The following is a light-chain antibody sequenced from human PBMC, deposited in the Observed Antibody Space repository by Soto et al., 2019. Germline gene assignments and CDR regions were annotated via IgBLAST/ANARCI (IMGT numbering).Light chain of an antibody. CDR1: QSVSSSY. CDR3: QQYGSSPLWT. CDR2: GAS. V-gene: IGKV3-20*01. J-gene: IGKJ1*01. Sequence: EIVLTQSPGTLSLSPGERATLSCRASQSVSSSYLAWYQQKPGQAPRLLIYGASSRATGIPARFSGSGSGTDFTFTISRLEPADFVVYYCQQYGSSPLWTFGQGTKVEIK.